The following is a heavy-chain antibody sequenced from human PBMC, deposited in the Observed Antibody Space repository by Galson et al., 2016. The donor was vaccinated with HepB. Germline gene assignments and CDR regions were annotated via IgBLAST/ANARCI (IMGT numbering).Heavy chain of an antibody. CDR2: VYGSTDTT. CDR3: ARGTSGYAAFDI. D-gene: IGHD6-25*01. J-gene: IGHJ3*02. Sequence: SLRLSCAASGFTLNTYAMSWVRQAPGKGLEWVSAVYGSTDTTYHADSVKGRFTLSRDNSRNSVSLQMNGLRVEDTAVYFCARGTSGYAAFDIWGQGTLVTVS. V-gene: IGHV3-23*01. CDR1: GFTLNTYA.